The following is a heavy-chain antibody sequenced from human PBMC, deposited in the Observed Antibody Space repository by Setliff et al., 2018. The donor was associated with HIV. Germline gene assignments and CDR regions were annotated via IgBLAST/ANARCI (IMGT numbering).Heavy chain of an antibody. Sequence: SETLSLTCTVSGASVSTTGYYWGWLRQSPGKGLQWIGTTFYSGSTYYNPSLKSRVTISLDTSNNDFSLTLTSVTAADTAVYYCARHAPNVGVRGDAFDIWGQGTVVTVSS. J-gene: IGHJ3*02. CDR1: GASVSTTGYY. D-gene: IGHD2-8*01. CDR2: TFYSGST. V-gene: IGHV4-39*01. CDR3: ARHAPNVGVRGDAFDI.